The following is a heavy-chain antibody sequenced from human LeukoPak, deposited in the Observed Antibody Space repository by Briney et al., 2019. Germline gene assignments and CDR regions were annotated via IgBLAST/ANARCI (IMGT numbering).Heavy chain of an antibody. CDR3: TTPIVVPAAREDYYYYYYMDV. CDR1: GFTFSNAW. J-gene: IGHJ6*03. V-gene: IGHV3-15*01. D-gene: IGHD2-2*01. CDR2: IKSKTDGGTT. Sequence: GGSLTLSCAASGFTFSNAWMSWVRQAPGKGLEWVGRIKSKTDGGTTDYAAPVKGRFTISRDDSKNTLYLQMNSLKTEDTAVYYCTTPIVVPAAREDYYYYYYMDVWGKGTTVTVSS.